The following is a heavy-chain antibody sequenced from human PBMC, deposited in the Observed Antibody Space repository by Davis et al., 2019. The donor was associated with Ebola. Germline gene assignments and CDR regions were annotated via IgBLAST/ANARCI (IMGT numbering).Heavy chain of an antibody. CDR2: IYPGDSDT. Sequence: GESLKISCKGSGYSFTNYWIAWVRQMPGKGLDWMGIIYPGDSDTKYSPSFQGQVSISADKSISTAYLQWSSLKASDTAMYFCARGDSHTWKNFDYWGQGTLVTVSS. D-gene: IGHD1-1*01. J-gene: IGHJ4*02. V-gene: IGHV5-51*01. CDR1: GYSFTNYW. CDR3: ARGDSHTWKNFDY.